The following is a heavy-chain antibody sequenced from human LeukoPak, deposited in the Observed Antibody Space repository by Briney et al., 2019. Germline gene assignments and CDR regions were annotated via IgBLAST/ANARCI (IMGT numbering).Heavy chain of an antibody. D-gene: IGHD3-22*01. V-gene: IGHV3-23*01. CDR3: ARDNYDSSGPYYFDY. CDR2: ISGSDGST. Sequence: GGSLRLSCAASGFTFSSYAMSWVRQAPGKGLEWVSAISGSDGSTYYADSVKGRFTISRDNSKNTLYLQMNSLRAEDTAVYYCARDNYDSSGPYYFDYWGQGTLVTVSS. CDR1: GFTFSSYA. J-gene: IGHJ4*02.